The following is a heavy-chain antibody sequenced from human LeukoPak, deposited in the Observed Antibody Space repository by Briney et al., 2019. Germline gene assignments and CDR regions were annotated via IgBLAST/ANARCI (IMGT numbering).Heavy chain of an antibody. CDR3: ARMYSNSWYGPYYYYMDV. J-gene: IGHJ6*03. D-gene: IGHD6-13*01. V-gene: IGHV1-46*01. Sequence: ASVKVSCKASGYTFTSYYMHWVRQAPGQGLEWMGIINPSGGSTSYAQKFQGRVTMTRDMSTSTVYMELSSLRSEDTAVYYCARMYSNSWYGPYYYYMDVWGKGTTVTVSS. CDR2: INPSGGST. CDR1: GYTFTSYY.